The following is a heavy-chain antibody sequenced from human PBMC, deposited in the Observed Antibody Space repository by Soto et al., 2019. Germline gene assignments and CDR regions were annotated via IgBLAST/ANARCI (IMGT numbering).Heavy chain of an antibody. CDR3: ARRNYYGSGSSPNFDY. CDR2: ISGDGSST. CDR1: GFTFSSYA. V-gene: IGHV3-74*01. D-gene: IGHD3-10*01. Sequence: PGGSLRLSCAASGFTFSSYAMSWVRQAPGKGLEWVSVISGDGSSTSYADSVKGRFTISRDNAKNTLYLQMNSLRAEDTAVYYCARRNYYGSGSSPNFDYWGQGTLVTVSS. J-gene: IGHJ4*02.